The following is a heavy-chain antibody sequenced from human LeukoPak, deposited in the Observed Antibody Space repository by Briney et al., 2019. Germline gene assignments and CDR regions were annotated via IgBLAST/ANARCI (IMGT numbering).Heavy chain of an antibody. V-gene: IGHV3-23*01. Sequence: GGSLRLSCAASGFTFSSYAMSWVRQAPGKGLEWVSAISGSGGSTYHADSVKGRFTISRDNSKNTLYLQMNSLRAEDTAVYYSAKEGSRYFDWLLWGQGTLVTVSS. CDR3: AKEGSRYFDWLL. CDR2: ISGSGGST. D-gene: IGHD3-9*01. CDR1: GFTFSSYA. J-gene: IGHJ4*02.